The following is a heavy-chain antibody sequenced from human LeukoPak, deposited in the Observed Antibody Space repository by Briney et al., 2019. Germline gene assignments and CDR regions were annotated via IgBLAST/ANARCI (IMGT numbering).Heavy chain of an antibody. CDR1: GFTFSSYG. CDR3: ARAMVREPGVDY. V-gene: IGHV3-33*01. D-gene: IGHD3-10*01. Sequence: PGGSLRLSCAASGFTFSSYGVHWVRQAPGKGLEWVAVIWYDGSNKYYADSVKGRFTISRDNSKNTLYLQMNSLRAEDTAVYYCARAMVREPGVDYWGQGTLVTVSS. CDR2: IWYDGSNK. J-gene: IGHJ4*02.